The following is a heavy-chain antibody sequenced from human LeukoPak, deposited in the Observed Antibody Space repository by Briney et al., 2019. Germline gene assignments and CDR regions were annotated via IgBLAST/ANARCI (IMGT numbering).Heavy chain of an antibody. CDR1: GLTFSSYS. J-gene: IGHJ4*02. CDR3: ARLRRNNDNSGYYYYYDY. D-gene: IGHD3-22*01. Sequence: GGSLRLSCAVSGLTFSSYSFNWVRQPPGKGLEWVSSITPTSSYIYYADSVKGRFTISRDNAKNSLYLQMNSLRAEDTAVYYCARLRRNNDNSGYYYYYDYWGQGTLVTVSS. V-gene: IGHV3-21*01. CDR2: ITPTSSYI.